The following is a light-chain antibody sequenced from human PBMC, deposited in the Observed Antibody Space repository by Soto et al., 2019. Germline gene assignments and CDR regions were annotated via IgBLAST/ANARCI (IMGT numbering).Light chain of an antibody. V-gene: IGKV3-15*01. CDR2: GAS. CDR1: QSVSSN. CDR3: QQYYNCRVT. Sequence: EIVMTQSPATLSVSPGERATLSCRASQSVSSNLAWYQQKPGQAPRLLIYGASTRATGIPARFSGSGSGTEFTLTISSLQSEDFAVYYCQQYYNCRVTFGVGSKVDIK. J-gene: IGKJ4*01.